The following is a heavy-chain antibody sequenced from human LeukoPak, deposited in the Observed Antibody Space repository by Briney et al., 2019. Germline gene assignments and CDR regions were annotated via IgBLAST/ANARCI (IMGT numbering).Heavy chain of an antibody. V-gene: IGHV3-23*01. D-gene: IGHD3-3*01. CDR2: ISGSGGST. CDR1: GFTFSSYA. J-gene: IGHJ4*02. Sequence: GGSLRLSCAASGFTFSSYAMNWVRQAPGKGLEWVSAISGSGGSTYYADSVKGRFTISRDNSKNTLYLQMNSLRAEDTAVYYCADARNFWSGFDYWGPGTLVAVSS. CDR3: ADARNFWSGFDY.